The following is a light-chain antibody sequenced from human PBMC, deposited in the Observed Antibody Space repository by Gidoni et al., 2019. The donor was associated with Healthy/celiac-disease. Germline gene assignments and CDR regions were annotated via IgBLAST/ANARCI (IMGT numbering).Light chain of an antibody. Sequence: QSALPPPASVSGSPGKSTTISCTGTSSDVGGYNYVSWYQQPPGKAPKLMIYEVSNRPSGVSNRFSGSKSGNTASLTISGLQAEDEADYYCSSYTSSSTLRVFGTGTKVTVL. V-gene: IGLV2-14*01. CDR2: EVS. CDR1: SSDVGGYNY. J-gene: IGLJ1*01. CDR3: SSYTSSSTLRV.